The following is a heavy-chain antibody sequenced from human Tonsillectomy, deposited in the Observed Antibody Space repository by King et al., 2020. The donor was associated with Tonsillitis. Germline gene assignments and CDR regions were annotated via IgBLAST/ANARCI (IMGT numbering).Heavy chain of an antibody. J-gene: IGHJ4*02. Sequence: VQLVESGGGVVQPGTSLRLSCAASGFPFRTYVVHWVRQAPGKGLEWVAVISNDGNKKNYADSVKGRFTISRDNSKNTLYLQMNNLRAEDTAVYYCATGDSTYVVPYSYYFGYWGQGTLVTVSS. V-gene: IGHV3-30-3*01. CDR2: ISNDGNKK. CDR3: ATGDSTYVVPYSYYFGY. D-gene: IGHD7-27*01. CDR1: GFPFRTYV.